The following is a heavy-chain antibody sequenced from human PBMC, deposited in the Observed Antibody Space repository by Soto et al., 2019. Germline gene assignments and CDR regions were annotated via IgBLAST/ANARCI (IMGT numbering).Heavy chain of an antibody. CDR2: IIPIFGTA. J-gene: IGHJ6*02. CDR1: CGTFSSYA. V-gene: IGHV1-69*13. D-gene: IGHD3-10*01. CDR3: ARDLGAGRYYYGMDV. Sequence: SVKVYCKTSCGTFSSYAISWVRQAPGQGLEWMGGIIPIFGTANYAQKFQGRVTITADESTSTAYMELSSLRSEDTAVYYCARDLGAGRYYYGMDVWGQGTTVTVSS.